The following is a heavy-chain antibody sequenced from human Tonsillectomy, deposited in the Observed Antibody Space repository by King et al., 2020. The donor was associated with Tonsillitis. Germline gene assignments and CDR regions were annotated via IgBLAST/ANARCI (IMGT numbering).Heavy chain of an antibody. CDR2: ISYDGSDK. D-gene: IGHD3-22*01. CDR1: GFTFSSYP. Sequence: QLVQSGGGVVQPGRSLRLSCAASGFTFSSYPLHWVRQAPGKGLEWVAVISYDGSDKYYADSVKGRFTISRDNSKNMLYLQMNSLRAEDTAVYYCARDLYNNYYDSSGFCDYWGQGTLVTVSS. CDR3: ARDLYNNYYDSSGFCDY. J-gene: IGHJ4*02. V-gene: IGHV3-30*04.